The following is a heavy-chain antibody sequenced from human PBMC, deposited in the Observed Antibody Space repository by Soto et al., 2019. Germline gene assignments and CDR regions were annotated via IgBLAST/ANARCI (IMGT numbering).Heavy chain of an antibody. J-gene: IGHJ4*02. V-gene: IGHV3-30-3*01. CDR1: GFTFSSYA. D-gene: IGHD3-3*01. CDR2: ISYDGSNK. Sequence: QEQLVESGGGVVQPGRSLRLSCAASGFTFSSYAMHWVRQAPGKGLAWVAVISYDGSNKYYADSVKGRFTISRDNSKNTLYLQMNSLRAEDTAVYYCARDQDVWSGYPKGYYFDYWGQGALVTVSS. CDR3: ARDQDVWSGYPKGYYFDY.